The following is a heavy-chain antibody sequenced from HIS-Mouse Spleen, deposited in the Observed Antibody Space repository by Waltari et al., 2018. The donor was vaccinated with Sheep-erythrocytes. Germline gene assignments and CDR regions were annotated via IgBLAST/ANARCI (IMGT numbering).Heavy chain of an antibody. D-gene: IGHD5-12*01. J-gene: IGHJ4*02. Sequence: EVQLVESGGGLVKPGGSLRLSCAASGFTFSSHSMNWVRQAPGKGLEWVSSISSSSSYIYYAASVKGRFTISRDNAKNSLYLQMNSLRAEDTAVYYCARAGYSGEYYFDYWGQGTLVTVSS. V-gene: IGHV3-21*01. CDR2: ISSSSSYI. CDR3: ARAGYSGEYYFDY. CDR1: GFTFSSHS.